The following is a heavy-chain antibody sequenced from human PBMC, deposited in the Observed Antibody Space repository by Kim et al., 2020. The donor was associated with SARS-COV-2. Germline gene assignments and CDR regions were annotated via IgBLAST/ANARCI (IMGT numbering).Heavy chain of an antibody. CDR2: IYYSGST. D-gene: IGHD3-16*02. CDR1: GGSISSYY. V-gene: IGHV4-59*01. Sequence: SETLSLTCTVSGGSISSYYWSWIRQPPGKGLEWIGYIYYSGSTNYNPSLKSRVTISVDTSKNQFSLKLSSVTAADTAMYYCARERATITFGGVIHGYGAFDIWGQGTMVTVSS. CDR3: ARERATITFGGVIHGYGAFDI. J-gene: IGHJ3*02.